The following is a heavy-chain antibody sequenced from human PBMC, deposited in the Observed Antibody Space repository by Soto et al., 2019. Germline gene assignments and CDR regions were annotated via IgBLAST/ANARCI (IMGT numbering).Heavy chain of an antibody. V-gene: IGHV3-30-3*01. CDR2: ISYDGSNK. CDR1: GFTFSSYA. D-gene: IGHD4-17*01. CDR3: ARDDGDYAPLFDY. J-gene: IGHJ4*02. Sequence: QVQLVESGGGVVQPGRSLRLSCAASGFTFSSYAMHWVRQAPGKGLEWVAVISYDGSNKYYADSVKGRFTISRDNSKNTLYLQMNSLRAEDTAVYYCARDDGDYAPLFDYWGQGTLGTVSS.